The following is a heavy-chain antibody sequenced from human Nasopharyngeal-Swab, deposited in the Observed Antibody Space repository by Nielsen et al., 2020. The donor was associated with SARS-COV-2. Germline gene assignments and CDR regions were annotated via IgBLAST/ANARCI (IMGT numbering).Heavy chain of an antibody. D-gene: IGHD3-22*01. CDR2: IYTSGST. J-gene: IGHJ3*02. V-gene: IGHV4-61*02. CDR3: ARGAYDSSGYNPGEDLPDI. CDR1: GGSISSGSYY. Sequence: SETLSLTCTVSGGSISSGSYYWSWIRQPAGKGLEWIGRIYTSGSTNYNPSLKSRVTISVDTSKNQFSLKLSSVTAADTAVYYCARGAYDSSGYNPGEDLPDIWGQGTMVTVSS.